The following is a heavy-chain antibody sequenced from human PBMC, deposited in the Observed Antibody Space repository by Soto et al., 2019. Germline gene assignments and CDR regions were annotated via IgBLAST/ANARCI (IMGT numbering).Heavy chain of an antibody. V-gene: IGHV4-34*01. J-gene: IGHJ4*02. D-gene: IGHD6-25*01. Sequence: PSGTLSLTCAVYGGSFSGYYWSWIRQPPGKGLEWIGEINHSGSTNYNPSLKSRVTISVDTSKNQFSLKLSSVTAADTAVYYCARVKAASPDFDYWGQGTLVTVSS. CDR3: ARVKAASPDFDY. CDR2: INHSGST. CDR1: GGSFSGYY.